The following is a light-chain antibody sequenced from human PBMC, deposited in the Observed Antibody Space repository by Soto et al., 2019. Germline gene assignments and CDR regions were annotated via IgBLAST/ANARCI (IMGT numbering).Light chain of an antibody. V-gene: IGKV3-15*01. CDR1: ESVGSS. CDR2: GAS. J-gene: IGKJ2*01. CDR3: QQYDTWPMYT. Sequence: EIVMTQSPVTLSVSPGERATLSCRASESVGSSLAWYQQKPGQAPRLLIYGASSRATGIPARFSGSGSGTEFTLTISSLQSEDFTVYYCQQYDTWPMYTFGQGTKLEIK.